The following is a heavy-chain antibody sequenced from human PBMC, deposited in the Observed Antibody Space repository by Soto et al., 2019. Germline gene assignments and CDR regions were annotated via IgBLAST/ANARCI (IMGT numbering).Heavy chain of an antibody. D-gene: IGHD1-26*01. Sequence: QVTLKESGPVLVKPTETLTLTCTVSGFSLTNARMGVPWIRQPPGKAREWLAHIFSNDEKSYSTSRKSRLTTPRDTPKSQVVLTRTNRDPGDTATYYCARHAGGVGARPLDSGGQGTLVTVSS. CDR2: IFSNDEK. J-gene: IGHJ4*02. CDR3: ARHAGGVGARPLDS. CDR1: GFSLTNARMG. V-gene: IGHV2-26*01.